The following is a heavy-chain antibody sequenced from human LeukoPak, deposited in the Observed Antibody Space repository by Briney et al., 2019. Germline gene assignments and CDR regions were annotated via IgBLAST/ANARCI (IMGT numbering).Heavy chain of an antibody. V-gene: IGHV4-39*07. CDR1: GGSISSSSYY. CDR3: ARWSLPAYYFDY. CDR2: IYYSGST. J-gene: IGHJ4*02. D-gene: IGHD2-15*01. Sequence: SETLSLTCTVSGGSISSSSYYWGWIRQPPGKGLEWIGSIYYSGSTNYNPSLKSRVTISVDTSKNQFSLKLSSVTAADTAVYYCARWSLPAYYFDYWGQGTLVTVSS.